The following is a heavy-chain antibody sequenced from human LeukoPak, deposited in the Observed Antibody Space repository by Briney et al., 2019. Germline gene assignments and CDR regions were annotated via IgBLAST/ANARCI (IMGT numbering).Heavy chain of an antibody. CDR2: ISGSGGST. J-gene: IGHJ6*02. CDR1: GFTFSSYW. V-gene: IGHV3-23*01. Sequence: GGSLRLSCAASGFTFSSYWMNWARQAPGKGLEWVSAISGSGGSTYYADSVKGRFTISRDNSKNTLYLQMNSLRAEDTAVYYCAKVSSVAGILYYYYGMDVWGQGTTVTVSS. D-gene: IGHD6-19*01. CDR3: AKVSSVAGILYYYYGMDV.